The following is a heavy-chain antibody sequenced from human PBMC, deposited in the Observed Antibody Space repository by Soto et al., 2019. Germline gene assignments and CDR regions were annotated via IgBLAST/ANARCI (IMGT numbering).Heavy chain of an antibody. CDR3: ARGQVAGTSGWFDP. CDR1: RGSISSYY. CDR2: IYYSGST. J-gene: IGHJ5*02. V-gene: IGHV4-59*01. Sequence: SETLSLTCTVSRGSISSYYWTWIRQPPGKGLEWIGFIYYSGSTNYNPSLKSRVTISVDTSKKQFSLKMSSVTAADTAVYYCARGQVAGTSGWFDPWGQGTLVTVSS. D-gene: IGHD6-19*01.